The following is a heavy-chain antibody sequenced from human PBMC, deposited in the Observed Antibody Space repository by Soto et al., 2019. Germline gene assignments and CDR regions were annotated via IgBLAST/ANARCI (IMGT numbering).Heavy chain of an antibody. V-gene: IGHV3-30-3*01. CDR3: ASTRVAPCRSSICFSAIFDGMDV. Sequence: QVQLVESGGGVVQPGRSLRLSCVASGFTISNYGMHWVRQAPGKGLEWVAVISYDGTITYYADSVKGRFTISRDNSKNTLFLQMNRLRNEDTAVYYCASTRVAPCRSSICFSAIFDGMDVLGQGTTVTVSS. CDR1: GFTISNYG. J-gene: IGHJ6*02. D-gene: IGHD2-2*01. CDR2: ISYDGTIT.